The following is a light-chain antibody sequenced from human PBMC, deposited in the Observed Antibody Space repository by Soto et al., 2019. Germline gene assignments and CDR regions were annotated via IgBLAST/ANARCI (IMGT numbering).Light chain of an antibody. J-gene: IGLJ2*01. Sequence: QSVLTQPASVSGSPGQSITISCTGTSTDIGRYNYVSWYQQHPGKAPKLIIYDVSIRPSGVSNRFSGSKSGNTASLTISGLQAEDEADYYCCSYTSISTLGFFGGGTKVTVL. CDR3: CSYTSISTLGF. CDR1: STDIGRYNY. CDR2: DVS. V-gene: IGLV2-14*03.